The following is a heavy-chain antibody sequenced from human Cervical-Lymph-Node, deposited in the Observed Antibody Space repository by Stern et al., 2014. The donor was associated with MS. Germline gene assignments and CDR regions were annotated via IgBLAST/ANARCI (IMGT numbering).Heavy chain of an antibody. CDR3: TTLDRSYPYYYYGMDV. CDR1: GFTFRNAW. Sequence: EAQLVESGGGLVKPGGSLRLSRAASGFTFRNAWMTWIRQAPGKGLEWVGRIKSKTDGGTTDYAAPVKGRFTISRDDSKNTLYLQMNSLKTEDTAVYYCTTLDRSYPYYYYGMDVWGQGTTVTVSS. J-gene: IGHJ6*02. D-gene: IGHD1-26*01. V-gene: IGHV3-15*01. CDR2: IKSKTDGGTT.